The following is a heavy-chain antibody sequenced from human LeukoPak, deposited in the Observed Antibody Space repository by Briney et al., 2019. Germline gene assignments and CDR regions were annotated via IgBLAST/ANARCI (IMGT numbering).Heavy chain of an antibody. CDR2: ISAYNGNT. CDR3: ARAYTIFGVVNGMDV. V-gene: IGHV1-18*01. Sequence: ASVKVSCKASGYTFTSYGISWVRQAPGQGLEWMGWISAYNGNTNYAQKLQGRVTMTTDTSTSTAYMELRSLRSDDTAVYYCARAYTIFGVVNGMDVWGQGTTVTVSS. CDR1: GYTFTSYG. D-gene: IGHD3-3*01. J-gene: IGHJ6*02.